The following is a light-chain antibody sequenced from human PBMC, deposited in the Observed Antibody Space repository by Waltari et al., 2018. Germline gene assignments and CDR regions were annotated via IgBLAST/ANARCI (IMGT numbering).Light chain of an antibody. Sequence: EIVLTQSPATLSLSPGERATLSCRASQSVSSYLAWYQQKPGQAPRLRIYDASNSATGIPARFSGSGSGTDFTCTISSLEPEDFAVYYCQQRSNWPLFTFGPGTKVDIK. V-gene: IGKV3-11*01. CDR3: QQRSNWPLFT. CDR2: DAS. J-gene: IGKJ3*01. CDR1: QSVSSY.